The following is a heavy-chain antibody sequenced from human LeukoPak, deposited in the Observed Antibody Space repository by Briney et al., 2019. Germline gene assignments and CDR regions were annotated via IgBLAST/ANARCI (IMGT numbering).Heavy chain of an antibody. Sequence: PGRSLRLSCAGSGFTFGGYGMHWFRQAPGKGLEWVSSISSSSSYIYYADSVKGRFTISRDNAKNSLYLQMNSLRAEDTAVYYCARVETTVYWFDPWGQGTLVTVSS. CDR2: ISSSSSYI. J-gene: IGHJ5*02. CDR1: GFTFGGYG. D-gene: IGHD1-1*01. V-gene: IGHV3-21*01. CDR3: ARVETTVYWFDP.